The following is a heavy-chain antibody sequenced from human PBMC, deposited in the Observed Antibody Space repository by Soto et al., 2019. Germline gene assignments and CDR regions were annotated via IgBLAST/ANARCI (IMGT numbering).Heavy chain of an antibody. CDR3: ARGGNWNYEGVWFDP. V-gene: IGHV4-30-2*01. CDR2: IYQSGIT. Sequence: QLQLQESGSGLVKPSQTLSLTCAVSGGSISSGAYSWSWIRQPPGKGLEWIGYIYQSGITYYNPSLKSRVTISVDRSKNHFSLKLCSVTAADTAVYYYARGGNWNYEGVWFDPWGQGTLVTVSS. J-gene: IGHJ5*02. D-gene: IGHD1-7*01. CDR1: GGSISSGAYS.